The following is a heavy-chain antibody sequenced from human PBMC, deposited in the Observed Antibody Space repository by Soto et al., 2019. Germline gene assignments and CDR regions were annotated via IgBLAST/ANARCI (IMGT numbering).Heavy chain of an antibody. V-gene: IGHV3-30*19. Sequence: QVQLVESGGGVVQPGASLRLSCVGSGFTFRSYVIHWVHQAPGKGLEWVALTSYDGSGKYYGDSVRGRFTISRDNSRNTVDLQMDSLRLEDTALYYCARWGTTGGLDVWGQGTLVSVSS. CDR1: GFTFRSYV. D-gene: IGHD3-16*01. CDR2: TSYDGSGK. J-gene: IGHJ1*01. CDR3: ARWGTTGGLDV.